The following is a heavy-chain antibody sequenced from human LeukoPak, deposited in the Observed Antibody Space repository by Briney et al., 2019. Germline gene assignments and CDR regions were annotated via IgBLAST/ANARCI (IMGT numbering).Heavy chain of an antibody. CDR2: IYYNGRT. J-gene: IGHJ5*02. Sequence: SETLSLTCAVYGGSFSGYYWAWIRQPPGKGLEWIGVIYYNGRTFYNPSLESRLTISVDTSKNQFSLKLSSVTASDTAVYYCARRSGRTPNYFDPWGQGTLVTVSS. CDR3: ARRSGRTPNYFDP. D-gene: IGHD6-25*01. CDR1: GGSFSGYY. V-gene: IGHV4-34*01.